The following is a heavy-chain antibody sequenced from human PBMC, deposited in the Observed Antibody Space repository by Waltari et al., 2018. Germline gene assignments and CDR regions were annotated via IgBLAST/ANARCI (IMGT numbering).Heavy chain of an antibody. Sequence: EVQLLESGGGLVQPGGSLRLSCAASGFTFNKYAMHWVRQAPGKGPGEVSRITHSVSYTSHRDSVKGRFTISRDNSESTLYLQMNNLRAEDTAIYYCAKDSCEGRGGGSCYNPWGQGTLVTVSS. CDR3: AKDSCEGRGGGSCYNP. V-gene: IGHV3-23*01. CDR2: ITHSVSYT. J-gene: IGHJ5*02. CDR1: GFTFNKYA. D-gene: IGHD2-15*01.